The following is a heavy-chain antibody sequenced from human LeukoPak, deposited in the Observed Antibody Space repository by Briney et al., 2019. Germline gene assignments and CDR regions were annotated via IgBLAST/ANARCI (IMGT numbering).Heavy chain of an antibody. J-gene: IGHJ6*04. D-gene: IGHD1-26*01. CDR1: GFTFSNNW. CDR2: IKQDGSDK. V-gene: IGHV3-7*01. CDR3: ARDRYSGSYPLDV. Sequence: GGSLRLSCAASGFTFSNNWMSWVRQAPGKGLEWVANIKQDGSDKYYVDSVKGRFTISRDNAKNSLYLQMNSLRAEDTAVYYCARDRYSGSYPLDVWGKGTTVTVSS.